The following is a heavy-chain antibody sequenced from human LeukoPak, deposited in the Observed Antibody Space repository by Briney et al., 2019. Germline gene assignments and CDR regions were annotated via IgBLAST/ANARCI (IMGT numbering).Heavy chain of an antibody. CDR3: ARGPPFIAVAGTYKDY. D-gene: IGHD6-19*01. CDR1: GGSISSSSYY. J-gene: IGHJ4*02. CDR2: IYYSGST. V-gene: IGHV4-39*07. Sequence: SETLSLTCTVSGGSISSSSYYWGWIRQPPGKGLEWIGSIYYSGSTYYNPSLKSRVTISVDTSKNQFSLKLSSVTAADTAVYYCARGPPFIAVAGTYKDYWGQGTLVTVSS.